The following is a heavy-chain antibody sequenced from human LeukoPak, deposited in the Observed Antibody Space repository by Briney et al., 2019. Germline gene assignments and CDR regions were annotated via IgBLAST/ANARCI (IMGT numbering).Heavy chain of an antibody. V-gene: IGHV4-59*01. Sequence: SETLSFTCNVAGVSISCFYWSWLRQPQGKELEGMGYISRSGTTNFKPSLKSRFSFSRDRSKNQSSLKLNSMTATDTALYHCARGYFDSRHSSNAFDVWGQGTIVTVSS. J-gene: IGHJ3*01. CDR3: ARGYFDSRHSSNAFDV. CDR2: ISRSGTT. CDR1: GVSISCFY. D-gene: IGHD3-9*01.